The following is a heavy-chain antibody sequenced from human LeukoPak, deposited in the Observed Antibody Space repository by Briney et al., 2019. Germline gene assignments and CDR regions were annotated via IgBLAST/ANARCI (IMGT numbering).Heavy chain of an antibody. V-gene: IGHV1-46*01. CDR2: INPSGGST. Sequence: ASVKVSCKASGYTFTSYYMHWVRQAPGQGLEWMGIINPSGGSTSYAQKFQGRVTMTRDTSTSTVYMELSSLRSEDTAVYYCARDQGRISYSSSWHYYYYYGMDVWGQGTTVTVSS. J-gene: IGHJ6*02. CDR3: ARDQGRISYSSSWHYYYYYGMDV. CDR1: GYTFTSYY. D-gene: IGHD6-13*01.